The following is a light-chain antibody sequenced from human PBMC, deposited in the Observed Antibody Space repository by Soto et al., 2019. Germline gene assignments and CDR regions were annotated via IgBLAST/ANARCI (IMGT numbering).Light chain of an antibody. CDR2: RAS. V-gene: IGKV3-15*01. CDR1: QSVSSN. Sequence: EIVMTQSPATLSVSPGERALLSCRASQSVSSNLGWYQQKPGQAPRLLIYRASTRATGIPARFSGSGSGTEVNLTISSLQSEDSAVYYCQQYNHWSSIPCGQGTRLEIE. CDR3: QQYNHWSSIP. J-gene: IGKJ5*01.